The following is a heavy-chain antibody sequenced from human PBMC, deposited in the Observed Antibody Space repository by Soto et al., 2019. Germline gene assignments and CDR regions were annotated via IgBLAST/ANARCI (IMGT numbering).Heavy chain of an antibody. V-gene: IGHV4-31*03. J-gene: IGHJ4*02. CDR3: ARGRWIQVSPPYFDY. D-gene: IGHD5-18*01. Sequence: SETLSLTCTVSGGSISSGGYYWSWIRQHPGKGLEWIGYIYYSGSTYYNPSLKSRVTISVDTSKNQFSLKLSSVTAADTAVYYCARGRWIQVSPPYFDYWGQGTLVTVSS. CDR2: IYYSGST. CDR1: GGSISSGGYY.